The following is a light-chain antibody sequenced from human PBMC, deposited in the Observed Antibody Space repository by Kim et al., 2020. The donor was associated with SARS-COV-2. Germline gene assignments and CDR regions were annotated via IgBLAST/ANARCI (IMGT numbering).Light chain of an antibody. CDR1: SSDVGGYND. J-gene: IGLJ2*01. V-gene: IGLV2-14*01. CDR3: SSYTSSSNVV. Sequence: QSALTQPASVSGSPGQSITISCTGTSSDVGGYNDVSWYQQHPGKAPKLMIYDVSKRPSGVSNRFSGSKSGNTASLTISGLQAEDEADYYCSSYTSSSNVVFGGGTQLTVL. CDR2: DVS.